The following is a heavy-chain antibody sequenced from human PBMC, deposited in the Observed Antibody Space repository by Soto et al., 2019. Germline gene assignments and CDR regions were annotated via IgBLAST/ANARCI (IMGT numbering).Heavy chain of an antibody. J-gene: IGHJ4*02. CDR3: GSQRTTVIAQAYFDD. CDR1: GGSINSSSYF. D-gene: IGHD4-4*01. CDR2: IYYSGGT. V-gene: IGHV4-39*01. Sequence: SETLSLTCSVSGGSINSSSYFWGWVRQPPGEGLEWIGSIYYSGGTYYNPSLRSRVTISVDTSKNQFSLKLNSVTASDTAVYFCGSQRTTVIAQAYFDDWGPGALVTVSS.